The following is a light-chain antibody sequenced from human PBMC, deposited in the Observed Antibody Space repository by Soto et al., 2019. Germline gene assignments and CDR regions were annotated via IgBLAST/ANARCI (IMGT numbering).Light chain of an antibody. CDR2: GAY. CDR3: QQHNTWPIT. CDR1: QSVGSY. J-gene: IGKJ5*01. Sequence: EIVLKQSPATLSLSPGEGATLSCRASQSVGSYLAWYQQKPGQAPRLLIYGAYNRATGIPPRFSGSGSGTDFTLTISSLEPEDFAVYSCQQHNTWPITFGQGTRLEIK. V-gene: IGKV3-11*01.